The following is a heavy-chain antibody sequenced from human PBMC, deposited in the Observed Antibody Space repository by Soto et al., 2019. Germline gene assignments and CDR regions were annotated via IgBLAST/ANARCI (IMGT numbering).Heavy chain of an antibody. CDR3: AKGGDTGTRHFDY. Sequence: EVQLLESGGGLVQPEGSLRLSCTASGFSFSAYAMSWVRQAPGKGLEWVSIISGSGALTYADSVKGRFTISRDNSKDTVFLQMNSLRAEDTAVYYCAKGGDTGTRHFDYWGQGTLVTVSS. V-gene: IGHV3-23*01. CDR2: ISGSGALT. D-gene: IGHD4-17*01. J-gene: IGHJ4*02. CDR1: GFSFSAYA.